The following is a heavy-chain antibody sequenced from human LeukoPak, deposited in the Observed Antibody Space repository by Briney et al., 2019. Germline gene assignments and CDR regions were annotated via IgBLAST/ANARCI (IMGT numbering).Heavy chain of an antibody. V-gene: IGHV1-2*02. CDR3: ARDRGFGDPYLY. Sequence: GAAVKVSCKASGYTFTGYYMYWVRQAPGQGLEWMGWINPNSGGTNYAQKFQGRVTMTRDTSTSTAYMELRSLRSDDTAVYYCARDRGFGDPYLYWGQGTLVTVSS. J-gene: IGHJ4*02. D-gene: IGHD3-10*01. CDR2: INPNSGGT. CDR1: GYTFTGYY.